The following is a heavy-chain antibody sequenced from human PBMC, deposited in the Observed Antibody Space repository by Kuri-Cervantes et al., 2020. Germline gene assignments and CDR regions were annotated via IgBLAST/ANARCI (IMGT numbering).Heavy chain of an antibody. Sequence: GSLRLSCTVSGGSLITSDYYWVWIRQSTGKGLEWIRSVFYTGSNDYNPSLKSRVTISVDTSKNQFSLKLSSVTAADTAVYYCARHLGPASSSWSLGDYWGQGTLVTVSS. J-gene: IGHJ4*02. CDR1: GGSLITSDYY. V-gene: IGHV4-39*01. CDR2: VFYTGSN. D-gene: IGHD6-13*01. CDR3: ARHLGPASSSWSLGDY.